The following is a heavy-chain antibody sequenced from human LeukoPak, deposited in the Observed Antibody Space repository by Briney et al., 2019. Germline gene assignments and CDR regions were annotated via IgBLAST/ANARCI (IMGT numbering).Heavy chain of an antibody. CDR3: ARDSVLMVYANPDDYYYYMDV. Sequence: SETLSLTCTVSGGSLSSYYWSWIRQPAGKGLEWIGRIYTSGSTNYNPSLKSRVTMSVDTSKNQFSLRLSSVTAADTAVYYCARDSVLMVYANPDDYYYYMDVWGKGTTVTVSS. CDR1: GGSLSSYY. V-gene: IGHV4-4*07. J-gene: IGHJ6*03. CDR2: IYTSGST. D-gene: IGHD2-8*01.